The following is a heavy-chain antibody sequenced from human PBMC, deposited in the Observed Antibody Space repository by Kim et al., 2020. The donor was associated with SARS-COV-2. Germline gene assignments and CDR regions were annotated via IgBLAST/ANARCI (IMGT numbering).Heavy chain of an antibody. CDR2: IYYSGST. V-gene: IGHV4-61*01. CDR1: GGSVSSGSYY. Sequence: SETLSLTCTVSGGSVSSGSYYWSWIRQPPGKGLEWIGYIYYSGSTNYNPSLKSRVTISVDTSKNQFSLKLSSVTAADTAVYYCAREWELLPGWFDPWGQG. CDR3: AREWELLPGWFDP. J-gene: IGHJ5*02. D-gene: IGHD1-26*01.